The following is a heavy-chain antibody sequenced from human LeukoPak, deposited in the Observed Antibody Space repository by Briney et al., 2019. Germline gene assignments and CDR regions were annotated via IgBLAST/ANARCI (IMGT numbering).Heavy chain of an antibody. J-gene: IGHJ5*02. CDR2: ISGSGDST. CDR1: GFTFSIYA. Sequence: PGGSLRLSCTASGFTFSIYAISWVRQAPGKGLEWVSAISGSGDSTYYADSVKGRFTISRDNSKNTLYLQMNSLRAEDTAVYYCAKALYGGSGNWFDPWGQGTLVTVSS. D-gene: IGHD4-23*01. CDR3: AKALYGGSGNWFDP. V-gene: IGHV3-23*01.